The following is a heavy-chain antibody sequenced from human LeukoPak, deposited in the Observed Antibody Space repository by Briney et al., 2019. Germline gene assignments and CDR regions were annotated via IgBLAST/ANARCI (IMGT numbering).Heavy chain of an antibody. CDR3: ARDRLYGDYKTEFDS. D-gene: IGHD4-17*01. V-gene: IGHV3-30-3*01. Sequence: GGSLRLSCVASGFTFSSYDMYWVRQAPGKGLEWVAVISYDGSNKYYADSVKGRFTISRDNSKNTLYLEMNSLRAEDTAVYYCARDRLYGDYKTEFDSWGQGTLVTVSS. CDR2: ISYDGSNK. CDR1: GFTFSSYD. J-gene: IGHJ4*02.